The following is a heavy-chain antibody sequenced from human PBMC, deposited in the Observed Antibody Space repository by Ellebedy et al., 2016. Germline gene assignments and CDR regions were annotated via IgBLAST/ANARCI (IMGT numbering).Heavy chain of an antibody. CDR2: IYSGGNI. D-gene: IGHD3-16*01. J-gene: IGHJ5*02. Sequence: GGSLRLXXAASGLTVSSNYMSWVRQAPGKGLEWVSVIYSGGNINYADSVKGRFTISRDNAKNSVYLQMNSLRGEDTALYYCARGVGGTSLNWFDPWGQGTLVTVSS. CDR1: GLTVSSNY. V-gene: IGHV3-66*01. CDR3: ARGVGGTSLNWFDP.